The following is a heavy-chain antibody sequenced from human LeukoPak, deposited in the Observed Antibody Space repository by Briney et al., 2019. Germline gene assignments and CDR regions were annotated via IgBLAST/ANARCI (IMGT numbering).Heavy chain of an antibody. J-gene: IGHJ2*01. CDR1: GGSISSGGYY. V-gene: IGHV4-31*03. D-gene: IGHD5-18*01. CDR2: IYYSGST. CDR3: ARGGDTAMVPNWYFDL. Sequence: SETLSLTCTVSGGSISSGGYYWSWIRQHPGKGLEWIGYIYYSGSTYYNPSLKSRVTISVDTSKNQFSLKLSSVTAADTAVYYCARGGDTAMVPNWYFDLWGRGTLVTVSS.